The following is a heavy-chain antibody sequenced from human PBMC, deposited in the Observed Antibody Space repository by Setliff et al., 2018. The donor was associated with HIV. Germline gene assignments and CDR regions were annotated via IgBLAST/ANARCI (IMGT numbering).Heavy chain of an antibody. D-gene: IGHD2-8*01. CDR3: ARESPDGLDY. Sequence: PSETLSLTCTFSGGSISSRSYYWSWLRQPAGKGLEWIGRIYSNGHTDYNPSLKSRVTISEDTSKNQFSLNVNSVTDAATAMYFCARESPDGLDYWGQGTLVTVSS. CDR1: GGSISSRSYY. J-gene: IGHJ4*02. V-gene: IGHV4-61*02. CDR2: IYSNGHT.